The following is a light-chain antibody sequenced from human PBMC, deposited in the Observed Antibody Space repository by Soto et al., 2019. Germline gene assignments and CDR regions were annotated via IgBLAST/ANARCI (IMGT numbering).Light chain of an antibody. V-gene: IGLV2-14*01. CDR3: SSYTSSSTCV. Sequence: QSALTQPASVSGSPGQSITISCTGTSSVVGGYNYVSWYQQHPGKAPKLMIYDVSNRPSGVSNRFSGSKSGNTASLTISGLQAEDEADYSCSSYTSSSTCVFGGGTQLTVL. J-gene: IGLJ3*02. CDR1: SSVVGGYNY. CDR2: DVS.